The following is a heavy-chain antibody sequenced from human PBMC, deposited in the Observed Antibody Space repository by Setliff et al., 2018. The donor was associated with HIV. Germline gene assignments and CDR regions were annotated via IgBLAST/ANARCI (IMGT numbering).Heavy chain of an antibody. CDR3: ARRSHVSFNFYMDV. CDR1: GYTFTSYY. V-gene: IGHV1-46*01. D-gene: IGHD1-26*01. J-gene: IGHJ6*03. Sequence: GASVKVSCKASGYTFTSYYIHWVRQAPGQGLEWMGVINPTGGSTTYAQKFQGRVTMTRDTSTGAVYMELSSLRSEDTALYYCARRSHVSFNFYMDVWGRGTPGTVSS. CDR2: INPTGGST.